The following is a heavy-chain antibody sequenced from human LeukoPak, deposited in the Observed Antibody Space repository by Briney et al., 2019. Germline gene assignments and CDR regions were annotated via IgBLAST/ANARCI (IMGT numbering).Heavy chain of an antibody. D-gene: IGHD6-19*01. CDR2: IKQDGSEK. Sequence: GGSLRLCCAASGFTLSSYWMSWVRQAPGKVLEWVAKIKQDGSEKSYVDSVKGRLTISRDNAQNSLYLQMNSLRAEDTAVYYCAKGGWYIDYWGQGTLVTVSS. J-gene: IGHJ4*02. V-gene: IGHV3-7*01. CDR1: GFTLSSYW. CDR3: AKGGWYIDY.